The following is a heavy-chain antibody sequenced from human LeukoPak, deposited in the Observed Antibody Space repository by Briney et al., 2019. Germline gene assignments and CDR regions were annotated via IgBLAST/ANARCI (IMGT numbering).Heavy chain of an antibody. CDR3: ARGRVGDHSGSYYFDY. V-gene: IGHV3-53*01. Sequence: GGSLRLSCAGSGFTFSDYYMAWIRQTPGKGLEWVSVIHNFGSTRYADSVQGRFTISRENSENTLNLQMNSLRVEDTAVYYCARGRVGDHSGSYYFDYWGQGTLVTVSS. CDR1: GFTFSDYY. CDR2: IHNFGST. D-gene: IGHD1-26*01. J-gene: IGHJ4*02.